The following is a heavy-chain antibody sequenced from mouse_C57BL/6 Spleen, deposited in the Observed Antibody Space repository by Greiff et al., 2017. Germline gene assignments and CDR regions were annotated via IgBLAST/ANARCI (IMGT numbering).Heavy chain of an antibody. V-gene: IGHV1-50*01. CDR2: IDPSDSYT. D-gene: IGHD2-1*01. J-gene: IGHJ3*01. CDR3: ARGHYVNYVGFAY. Sequence: QVQLQQPGAELVKPGASVKLSCKASGYTFTSYWMQWVKQRPGQGLEWIGEIDPSDSYTNYNQKFMGKATLTVDTSSSTAYMQLSSLTSADSSVYYCARGHYVNYVGFAYWGQGTLVTVSA. CDR1: GYTFTSYW.